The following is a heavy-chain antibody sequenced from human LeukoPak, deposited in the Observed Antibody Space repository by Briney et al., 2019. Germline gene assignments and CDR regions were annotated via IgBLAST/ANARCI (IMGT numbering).Heavy chain of an antibody. CDR1: GGSISGHY. CDR2: IYYSGST. D-gene: IGHD5-18*01. V-gene: IGHV4-59*11. J-gene: IGHJ4*02. CDR3: ARAGGYSYRVDY. Sequence: PSETLSLTCTVSGGSISGHYWSWIRQPPAKGLEWIGYIYYSGSTNYNPSLKSRVTISIYTSKNQFSLKLNSVTAADTAVYFCARAGGYSYRVDYWGQGTLVTVSS.